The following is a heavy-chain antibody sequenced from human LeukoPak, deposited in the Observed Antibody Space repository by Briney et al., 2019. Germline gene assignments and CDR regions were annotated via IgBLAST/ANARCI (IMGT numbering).Heavy chain of an antibody. J-gene: IGHJ5*02. Sequence: SVKVSCKASGGAFSSYAISWVRQAPGQGLEWMGGIIPIFGTANYAQKFQGRVTITADESTSTAYMELSSLRSEDTAVYYCARDPIAYCGGDCPWGQGTLVTVSS. D-gene: IGHD2-21*01. CDR1: GGAFSSYA. V-gene: IGHV1-69*13. CDR3: ARDPIAYCGGDCP. CDR2: IIPIFGTA.